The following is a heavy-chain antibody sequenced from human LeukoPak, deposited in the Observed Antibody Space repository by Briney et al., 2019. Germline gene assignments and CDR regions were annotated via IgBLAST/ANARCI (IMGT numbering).Heavy chain of an antibody. D-gene: IGHD1-26*01. J-gene: IGHJ3*02. V-gene: IGHV3-11*01. CDR2: ISSSGSTI. CDR1: GFTFSDYY. Sequence: PGGSLRLSCAASGFTFSDYYMSWIRQAPGKGLEGVSYISSSGSTIYYADSVKGRFTISRDNAKNSLYLQMNSLRAEDTAVYYCAKILGGSYFDAFDIWGQGTMVTVSS. CDR3: AKILGGSYFDAFDI.